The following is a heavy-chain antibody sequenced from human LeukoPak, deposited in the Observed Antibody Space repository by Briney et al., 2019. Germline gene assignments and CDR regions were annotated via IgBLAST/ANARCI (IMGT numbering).Heavy chain of an antibody. CDR3: AKDRVTAAGDDAFDI. D-gene: IGHD6-13*01. CDR1: GFTFSSYS. V-gene: IGHV3-21*04. CDR2: ISSSSSYI. J-gene: IGHJ3*02. Sequence: GGSLRLSCAASGFTFSSYSMNWVRQAPGKGLEWVSSISSSSSYIYYADSVKGRFTISRDNAKNTLYLQMNSLRAEDTAVYFCAKDRVTAAGDDAFDIWGQGTIVTVSS.